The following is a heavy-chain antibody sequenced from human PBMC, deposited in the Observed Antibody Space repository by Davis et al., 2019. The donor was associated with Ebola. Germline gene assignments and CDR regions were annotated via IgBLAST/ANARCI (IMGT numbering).Heavy chain of an antibody. CDR3: ARAQFPTTSDH. J-gene: IGHJ4*02. D-gene: IGHD1-1*01. Sequence: ASVKVSCKATGGTFSSHGISWVRQATGQGLEWMGWISAYNGNTNYAQKLQGRVTMTTDTSTTTAYMEVGSLRSDDTAVYYCARAQFPTTSDHWGQGTLVTVSS. CDR2: ISAYNGNT. V-gene: IGHV1-18*01. CDR1: GGTFSSHG.